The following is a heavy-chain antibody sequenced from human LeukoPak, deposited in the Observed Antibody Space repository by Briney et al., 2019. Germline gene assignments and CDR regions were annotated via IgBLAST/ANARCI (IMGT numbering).Heavy chain of an antibody. CDR3: AASVVVVAARDY. D-gene: IGHD2-15*01. CDR2: INHSGST. Sequence: SETLSLTCAVYGGSFSGYYWSWIRQPPGKGLEWIGEINHSGSTNYNPSLTGRVTISVDTSKNQFSLKLSSVTAADTAVYYCAASVVVVAARDYWGQGTLVTVSS. V-gene: IGHV4-34*01. J-gene: IGHJ4*02. CDR1: GGSFSGYY.